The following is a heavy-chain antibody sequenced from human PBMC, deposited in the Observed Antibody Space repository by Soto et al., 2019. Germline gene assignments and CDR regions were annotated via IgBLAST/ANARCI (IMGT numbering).Heavy chain of an antibody. CDR3: AAASTVVISGYYYGMDV. V-gene: IGHV1-58*02. D-gene: IGHD4-17*01. CDR1: GFTFTSSA. CDR2: IVVGSGNT. Sequence: QMQLVQSGPEVKKPGTSVKVSCKASGFTFTSSAMQWVRQARGQRLEWIGWIVVGSGNTNYAQKFQERVTITRDMSTSTDYMELSSLRSEDTAVYYCAAASTVVISGYYYGMDVWGQGTTVTVSS. J-gene: IGHJ6*02.